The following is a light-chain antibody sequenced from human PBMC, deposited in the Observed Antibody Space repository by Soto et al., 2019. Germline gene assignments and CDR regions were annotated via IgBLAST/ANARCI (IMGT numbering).Light chain of an antibody. CDR2: STN. Sequence: QAVVTQEPSFSVSPGGTVTLTCGLTSDSVSTTYYPSWYQQTPGQAPRTLIYSTNIRSSGVPDRFSGSILGNKAALTITGAQADDGSDYHCMLYMGGGLVVFGGGTKLTVL. CDR1: SDSVSTTYY. V-gene: IGLV8-61*01. CDR3: MLYMGGGLVV. J-gene: IGLJ2*01.